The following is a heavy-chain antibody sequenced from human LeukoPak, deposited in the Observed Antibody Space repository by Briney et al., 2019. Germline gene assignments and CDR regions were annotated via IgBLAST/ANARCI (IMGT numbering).Heavy chain of an antibody. CDR1: GFTFTVYT. Sequence: GGSLRLSCTASGFTFTVYTMIWVRQAPGKGLEWVSAISDNAFKTTYADPVKGRFTISRDNSRNTLYLQMNSLRAEDTAVYFCANDLERDPSSYWSWGQGTLVTVSS. CDR2: ISDNAFKT. D-gene: IGHD5-24*01. CDR3: ANDLERDPSSYWS. V-gene: IGHV3-23*01. J-gene: IGHJ4*02.